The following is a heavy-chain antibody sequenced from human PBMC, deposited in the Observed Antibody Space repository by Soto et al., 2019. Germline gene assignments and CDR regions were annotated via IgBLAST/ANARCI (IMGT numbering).Heavy chain of an antibody. J-gene: IGHJ6*02. CDR3: ARDSGSYFYYYYGMDV. CDR2: IKQDGSEK. V-gene: IGHV3-7*01. CDR1: GFTFSSYW. Sequence: GGSLRLSCAASGFTFSSYWMSWVRQAPGKGLEWVANIKQDGSEKYYVDSVKGRFTISRDNAKNSLYLQMNSLRAEDTAVYYCARDSGSYFYYYYGMDVWGQGTTVTVSS. D-gene: IGHD3-10*01.